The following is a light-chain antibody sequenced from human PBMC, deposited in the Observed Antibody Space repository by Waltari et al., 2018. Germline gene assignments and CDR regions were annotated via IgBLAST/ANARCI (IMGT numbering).Light chain of an antibody. CDR3: QHYINYWT. J-gene: IGKJ1*01. CDR2: GAS. CDR1: QGISNY. V-gene: IGKV1-5*03. Sequence: DIQLTQSPSFLSASVRDRVTITCRASQGISNYLAWYQQKPGKAPKLLIYGASNLESGVPSRFSGSGSGTEFTLTISSLQPDDFATYYCQHYINYWTFGQGTKVEIK.